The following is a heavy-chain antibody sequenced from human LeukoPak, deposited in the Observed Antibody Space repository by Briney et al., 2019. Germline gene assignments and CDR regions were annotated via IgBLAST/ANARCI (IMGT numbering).Heavy chain of an antibody. CDR3: ARVSVDYGGFDP. D-gene: IGHD4-17*01. Sequence: PSETLSLTCTVSGGSIGSYYWSWIRQPAGKGLEWIGRTYTSGSTNYNPSLKSRVTMSVDTSKNQFSLKLSSVTAADAAVYYCARVSVDYGGFDPWGQGTLVTVSS. CDR2: TYTSGST. J-gene: IGHJ5*02. CDR1: GGSIGSYY. V-gene: IGHV4-4*07.